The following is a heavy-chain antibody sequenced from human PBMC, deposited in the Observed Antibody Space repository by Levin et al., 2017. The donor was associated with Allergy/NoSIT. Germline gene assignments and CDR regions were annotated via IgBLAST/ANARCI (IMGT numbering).Heavy chain of an antibody. CDR1: GFTFSSYG. Sequence: QTGGSLRLSCAASGFTFSSYGMHWVRQAPGKGLEWVAVISYDGSNKYYADSVKGRFTISRDNSKNTLYLQMNSLRAEDTAVYYCAKDRLVVVVAATLDYWGQGTLVTVSS. V-gene: IGHV3-30*18. J-gene: IGHJ4*02. CDR3: AKDRLVVVVAATLDY. D-gene: IGHD2-15*01. CDR2: ISYDGSNK.